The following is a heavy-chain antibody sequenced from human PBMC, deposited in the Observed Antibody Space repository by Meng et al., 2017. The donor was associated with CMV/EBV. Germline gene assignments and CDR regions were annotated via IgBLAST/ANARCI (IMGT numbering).Heavy chain of an antibody. J-gene: IGHJ6*02. CDR3: AREGGGSGFAYYYYYGMDV. CDR2: IKQDGSEK. D-gene: IGHD6-19*01. V-gene: IGHV3-7*01. Sequence: GESLKISCAASGFTFSSYWMSWVRQAPGKGLEWVANIKQDGSEKYYVDSVKGRFTISGDNAKNSLYLQMNSLRAEDTAVYYCAREGGGSGFAYYYYYGMDVWGQGTTVTVSS. CDR1: GFTFSSYW.